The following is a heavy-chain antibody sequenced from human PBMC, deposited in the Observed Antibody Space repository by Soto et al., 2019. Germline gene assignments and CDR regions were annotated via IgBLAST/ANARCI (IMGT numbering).Heavy chain of an antibody. Sequence: SETLSLTCAVYGGSFSGYYWSWIRQPPGKGLEWIGEINHSGSTNYNPSLKSRVTISVDTSKNQFSLKLSSVTAADTAVYYCARFPGRRYYFGYWGQGTLVTVSS. V-gene: IGHV4-34*01. CDR3: ARFPGRRYYFGY. CDR1: GGSFSGYY. J-gene: IGHJ4*02. CDR2: INHSGST.